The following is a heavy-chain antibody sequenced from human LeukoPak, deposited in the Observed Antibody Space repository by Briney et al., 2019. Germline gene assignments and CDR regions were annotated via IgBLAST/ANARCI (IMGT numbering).Heavy chain of an antibody. J-gene: IGHJ5*02. CDR1: GFTFSTYW. D-gene: IGHD6-13*01. CDR2: LRSKANNYAT. V-gene: IGHV3-73*01. Sequence: GGSLRLSCAASGFTFSTYWMTWVRQAPGKGLEWVGRLRSKANNYATHYAPSVRGRFTISRDDSKNTRYLEMNNLKVEDTAVYYCASQAGYSSSWKTWGQGTLVTVSS. CDR3: ASQAGYSSSWKT.